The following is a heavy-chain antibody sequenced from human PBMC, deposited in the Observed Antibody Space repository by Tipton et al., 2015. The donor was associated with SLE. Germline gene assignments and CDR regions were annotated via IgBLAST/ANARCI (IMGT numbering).Heavy chain of an antibody. CDR1: GASISITGYH. J-gene: IGHJ5*02. D-gene: IGHD2-15*01. CDR2: IYDSGST. CDR3: ARDGRGYCDNSGCSEYHWFDP. V-gene: IGHV4-31*03. Sequence: TLSLTCTASGASISITGYHWTWIRQRPGKGLEWIGYIYDSGSTDYNPSLKSRIIISMDTSKNQFSLKLSSVTAADTAVYYCARDGRGYCDNSGCSEYHWFDPWGQGTLVTVSS.